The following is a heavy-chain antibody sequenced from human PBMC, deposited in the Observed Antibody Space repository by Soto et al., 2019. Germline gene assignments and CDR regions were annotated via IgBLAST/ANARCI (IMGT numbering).Heavy chain of an antibody. CDR2: INAGNGNT. V-gene: IGHV1-3*01. Sequence: QVPLVQSGAEVKKPGASVKVSCKASGYTFTSYAMHWVRQAPGQRLEWMGWINAGNGNTKYSQKFQGRVTITRDTSASTAYMELSSLRSEDTVVYYCARDSELYVDYGDYWGQGTLVTVSS. D-gene: IGHD3-16*01. CDR1: GYTFTSYA. J-gene: IGHJ4*02. CDR3: ARDSELYVDYGDY.